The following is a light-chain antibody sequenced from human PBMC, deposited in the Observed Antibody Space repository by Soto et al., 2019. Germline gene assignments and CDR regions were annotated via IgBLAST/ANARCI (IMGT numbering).Light chain of an antibody. CDR3: QQTYSTPYT. CDR2: AAS. CDR1: ESISTY. V-gene: IGKV1-39*01. J-gene: IGKJ2*01. Sequence: DIQMTQSPSSLSASVGDRVTITCRARESISTYLNWYQHKPGKAPKLLIYAASSLQSAVPSRFSGSGSGTDFTLTISSLQPEDCATYYCQQTYSTPYTFGQGTKLEIK.